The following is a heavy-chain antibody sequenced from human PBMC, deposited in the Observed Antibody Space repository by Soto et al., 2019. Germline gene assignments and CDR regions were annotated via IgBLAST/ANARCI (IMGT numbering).Heavy chain of an antibody. CDR2: IIPIFGTA. Sequence: QVQLVQSGAEVKKPGSSVKVSCKASGGTFSSYAISWVRQAPGQGLEWLGGIIPIFGTANYAQKFQGRVTITADKSTSTAYMEMSSLRSEDTAVYYCARDHGDFWSGQYYFDYWGQGTLVTVSS. CDR1: GGTFSSYA. D-gene: IGHD3-3*01. CDR3: ARDHGDFWSGQYYFDY. J-gene: IGHJ4*02. V-gene: IGHV1-69*06.